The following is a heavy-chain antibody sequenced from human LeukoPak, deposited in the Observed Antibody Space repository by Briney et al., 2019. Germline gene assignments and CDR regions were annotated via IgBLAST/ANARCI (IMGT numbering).Heavy chain of an antibody. D-gene: IGHD3-16*01. CDR2: FDPEDGET. CDR3: ATDLTTFGGVIFDY. Sequence: ASVKVPCKVSGYTLTELSMHWVRQAPGKGLEWMGGFDPEDGETIYAQKFQGRVTMTEDTSTDTAYMELSSLRSEDTAVYYCATDLTTFGGVIFDYWGQGTLVTVSS. J-gene: IGHJ4*02. V-gene: IGHV1-24*01. CDR1: GYTLTELS.